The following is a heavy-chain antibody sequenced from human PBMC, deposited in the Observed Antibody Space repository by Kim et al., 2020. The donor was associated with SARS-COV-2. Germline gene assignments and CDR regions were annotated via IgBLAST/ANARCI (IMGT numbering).Heavy chain of an antibody. J-gene: IGHJ3*02. CDR1: GDSISSSSYY. CDR3: ARHLTPQYDILTGYPDAFDI. V-gene: IGHV4-39*01. D-gene: IGHD3-9*01. Sequence: SETLSLTCTVSGDSISSSSYYWGWIRQPPGKGLEWIGSIYYSGSTYYNPSLKSRITISVETSKNQFSLKLRSVTAADTAVYYCARHLTPQYDILTGYPDAFDIWGQGTMVTVAS. CDR2: IYYSGST.